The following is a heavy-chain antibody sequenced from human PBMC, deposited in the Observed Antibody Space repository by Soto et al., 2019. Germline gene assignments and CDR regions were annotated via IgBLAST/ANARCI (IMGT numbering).Heavy chain of an antibody. CDR3: ARDFATHCSGSTCYPYAY. CDR2: ISWDGGST. D-gene: IGHD3-16*01. J-gene: IGHJ4*02. V-gene: IGHV3-43*01. Sequence: GGSLRLSCAASGFTFDDYTMHWVRQAPGKGLEWVSLISWDGGSTYYADSVKGRFTISRDNAKNSLFLQMNTLRTEDTAVYYCARDFATHCSGSTCYPYAYWGQGALVTVSS. CDR1: GFTFDDYT.